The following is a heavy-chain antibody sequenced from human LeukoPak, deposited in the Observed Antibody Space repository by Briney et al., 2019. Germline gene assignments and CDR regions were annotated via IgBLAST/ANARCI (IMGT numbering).Heavy chain of an antibody. V-gene: IGHV3-7*01. J-gene: IGHJ4*02. Sequence: GGSLRLSCAASGFTFSIYWMSWVRQAPREGREWVANIKQVGSEKYYVDSVKGRFTISRDNAKNSLYLQMNSLRAEDTAVYYCARVAGELWGYYFDYWGQGTLVTVSS. D-gene: IGHD1-7*01. CDR1: GFTFSIYW. CDR3: ARVAGELWGYYFDY. CDR2: IKQVGSEK.